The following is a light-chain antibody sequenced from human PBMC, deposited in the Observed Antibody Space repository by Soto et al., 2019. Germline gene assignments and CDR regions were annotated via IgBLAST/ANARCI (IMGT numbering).Light chain of an antibody. J-gene: IGLJ2*01. CDR2: GVN. CDR3: TSYTTSNTAV. V-gene: IGLV2-18*02. CDR1: SSDVGSYDA. Sequence: QSALTQPPSVSGSPGQSVTISCSGTSSDVGSYDAVSWYQQSPGTAPELMIYGVNNRPSGVPNRFSGSKSGNTASLTVSGLQAEDEADYYCTSYTTSNTAVFGGGTKVTVL.